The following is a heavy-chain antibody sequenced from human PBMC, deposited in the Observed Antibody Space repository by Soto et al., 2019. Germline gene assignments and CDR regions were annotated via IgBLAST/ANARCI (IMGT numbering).Heavy chain of an antibody. V-gene: IGHV3-23*01. Sequence: GGSLRLSCAAFGFTFSSYAMSWVRQAPGKGLEWVSSISGSGGTSYYADSVKGRFTLSRDNSKNTLYLQMNSLRAEDTAVYFCAKGDYHYDTSGPTFEYWGQGTLVTAPQ. J-gene: IGHJ4*02. CDR2: ISGSGGTS. CDR1: GFTFSSYA. D-gene: IGHD3-22*01. CDR3: AKGDYHYDTSGPTFEY.